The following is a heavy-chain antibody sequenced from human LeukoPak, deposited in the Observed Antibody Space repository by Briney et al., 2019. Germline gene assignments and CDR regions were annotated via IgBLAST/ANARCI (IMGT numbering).Heavy chain of an antibody. D-gene: IGHD2-2*01. Sequence: GGSLRFSCAASGFTVSSNYMSWVRQAPGKGLEWVSVIYSGGSTYYADSVKGRFTISRDNSKNTLYLQMNSLRAEDTAVYYCAGDGANGPAAMPYYYYYYGMDVWGQGTTVTVSS. CDR1: GFTVSSNY. J-gene: IGHJ6*02. V-gene: IGHV3-66*01. CDR2: IYSGGST. CDR3: AGDGANGPAAMPYYYYYYGMDV.